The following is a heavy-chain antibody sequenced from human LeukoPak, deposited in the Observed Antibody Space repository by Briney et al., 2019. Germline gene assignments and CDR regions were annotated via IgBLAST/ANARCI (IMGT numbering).Heavy chain of an antibody. D-gene: IGHD6-19*01. CDR1: GGSISSYY. Sequence: SETLSLTCTVSGGSISSYYWSWIRQPPGKGLEWIGYIYYSGSTNYNPSLKSRVTISVDTSKNQFSLKLSSVTAADTAVYYCARGEPYSSGWYGYWGQGTLDTVSS. J-gene: IGHJ4*02. CDR3: ARGEPYSSGWYGY. CDR2: IYYSGST. V-gene: IGHV4-59*01.